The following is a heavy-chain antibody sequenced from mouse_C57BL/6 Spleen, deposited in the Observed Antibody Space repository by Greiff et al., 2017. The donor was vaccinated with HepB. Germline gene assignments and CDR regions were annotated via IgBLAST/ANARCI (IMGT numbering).Heavy chain of an antibody. Sequence: EVQLVESGEGLVKPGGSLKLSCAASGFTFSSYAMSWVRQTPEKRLEWVAYISSGGDYIYYADTVKGRFTISRDNARNTLYLQMSSLKSEDTAMYYCTRGPYGTRGYYAMDYWGQGTSVTVSS. V-gene: IGHV5-9-1*02. CDR1: GFTFSSYA. CDR2: ISSGGDYI. D-gene: IGHD1-1*01. J-gene: IGHJ4*01. CDR3: TRGPYGTRGYYAMDY.